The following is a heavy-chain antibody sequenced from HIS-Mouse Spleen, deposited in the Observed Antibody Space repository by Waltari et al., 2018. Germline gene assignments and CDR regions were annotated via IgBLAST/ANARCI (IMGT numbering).Heavy chain of an antibody. V-gene: IGHV3-30*04. D-gene: IGHD6-6*01. CDR3: ARGGIAARPKAFDI. CDR2: ISKDGSNK. J-gene: IGHJ3*02. CDR1: ACTCCVYP. Sequence: QVQLVESGGGVVQPGRFRTLSCAPSACTCCVYPLHWVRQAPGKGREWVAVISKDGSNKYYEDSVKGRFTISRDNSKNTLYLQMNSLRAEDTAVYYCARGGIAARPKAFDIWGQGTMVTVSS.